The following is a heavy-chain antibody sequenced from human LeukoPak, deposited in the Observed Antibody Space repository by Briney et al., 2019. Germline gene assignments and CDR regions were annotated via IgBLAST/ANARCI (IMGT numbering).Heavy chain of an antibody. Sequence: PSETLSLTCTVSGGSISSYYWSWIRQPPGKGLEWIGYIYYSGSTNYNPSLKSRVTISVDTSKNQFSLKLSSVTAADTAVYYCARVSRYYGSGSYYNPAGYYYYYYMDVWGKGTTVTVSS. CDR2: IYYSGST. V-gene: IGHV4-59*12. D-gene: IGHD3-10*01. CDR3: ARVSRYYGSGSYYNPAGYYYYYYMDV. CDR1: GGSISSYY. J-gene: IGHJ6*03.